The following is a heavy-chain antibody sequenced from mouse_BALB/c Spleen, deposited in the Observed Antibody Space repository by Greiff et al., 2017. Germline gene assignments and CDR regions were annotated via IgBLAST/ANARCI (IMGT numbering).Heavy chain of an antibody. D-gene: IGHD1-2*01. CDR3: TRPGHYYGSWFAY. CDR1: GFTFSNYW. Sequence: EVHLVESGGGLVQPGGSMKLSCVASGFTFSNYWMNWVRQSPEKGLEWVAEIRLKSNNYATHYAESVKGRFTISRDDSKSSVYLQMNNLRAEDTGIYYCTRPGHYYGSWFAYWGQGTLVTVSA. J-gene: IGHJ3*01. CDR2: IRLKSNNYAT. V-gene: IGHV6-6*02.